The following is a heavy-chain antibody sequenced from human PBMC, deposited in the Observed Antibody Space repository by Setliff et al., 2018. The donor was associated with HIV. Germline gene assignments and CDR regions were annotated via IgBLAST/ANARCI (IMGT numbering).Heavy chain of an antibody. CDR3: V. V-gene: IGHV4-31*03. CDR1: GDSINSGGYY. J-gene: IGHJ6*03. CDR2: IFYSGNT. Sequence: PSETLSLTCTVSGDSINSGGYYWTWIRQHPGKGLEWIGYIFYSGNTSSTPSLKSRLTMSLDTSENQFSLKLNSVTAADWYFYMDVWGKGTTVTVSS.